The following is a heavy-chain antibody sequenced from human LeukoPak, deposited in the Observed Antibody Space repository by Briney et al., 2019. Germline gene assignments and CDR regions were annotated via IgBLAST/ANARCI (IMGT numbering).Heavy chain of an antibody. J-gene: IGHJ4*02. CDR3: ARDPAYDYVWGSYRYFDY. CDR1: GYTFTSYG. D-gene: IGHD3-16*02. V-gene: IGHV1-18*01. Sequence: GASVKLSCKASGYTFTSYGISWVRQAPGQGLEWMGWISAYNGNTNYAQKLQGRVTMTTDTSTSTAYMELRSLRSDDTAVYYCARDPAYDYVWGSYRYFDYWGQGTLVTVSS. CDR2: ISAYNGNT.